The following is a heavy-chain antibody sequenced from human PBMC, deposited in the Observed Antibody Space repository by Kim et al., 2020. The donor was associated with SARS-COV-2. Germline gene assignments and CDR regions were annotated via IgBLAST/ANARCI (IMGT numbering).Heavy chain of an antibody. V-gene: IGHV4-39*01. CDR1: GGSLSSSSYY. D-gene: IGHD6-19*01. Sequence: SETLSLTCTVSGGSLSSSSYYWGWIRQPPGKGLEWIGTTYYSGNTYYNPSLKSRVTKSVDTSKNQFSLKLGSGTAADTAVYYCARHQRYRSGWYVAFYYYCMGRWRKGTPITVSS. CDR2: TYYSGNT. CDR3: ARHQRYRSGWYVAFYYYCMGR. J-gene: IGHJ6*03.